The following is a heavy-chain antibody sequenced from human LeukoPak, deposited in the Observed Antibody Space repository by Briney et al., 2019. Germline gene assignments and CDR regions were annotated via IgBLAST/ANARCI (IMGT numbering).Heavy chain of an antibody. V-gene: IGHV1-18*01. CDR3: ARYGFSTVWQGGWHAFDI. CDR1: GYTFTSYG. J-gene: IGHJ3*02. CDR2: ISAYNG. D-gene: IGHD6-13*01. Sequence: ASVKVSCKASGYTFTSYGISWVRQAPGQGLEWMGWISAYNGMTTDTSTSTAYMELSSLTSEDTAVFYCARYGFSTVWQGGWHAFDIWGQGTVVTVSS.